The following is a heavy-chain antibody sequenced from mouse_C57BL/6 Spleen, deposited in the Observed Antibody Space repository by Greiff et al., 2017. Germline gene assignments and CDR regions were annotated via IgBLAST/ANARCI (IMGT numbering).Heavy chain of an antibody. Sequence: EVQVVESGGGLVKPGGSLKLSCAASGFTFSSYTMSWVRQTPEKRLEWVATISGGGGNTYYPDSVKGRFTISRDNAKNTLYLQMSSLRSEDTALYYCARHYSNYAMDYWGQGTSVTVSS. CDR3: ARHYSNYAMDY. CDR1: GFTFSSYT. V-gene: IGHV5-9*01. D-gene: IGHD2-5*01. CDR2: ISGGGGNT. J-gene: IGHJ4*01.